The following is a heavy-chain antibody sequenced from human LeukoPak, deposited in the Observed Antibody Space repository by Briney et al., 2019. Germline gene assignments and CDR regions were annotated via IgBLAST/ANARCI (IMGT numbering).Heavy chain of an antibody. CDR1: GFTFSSYA. CDR3: AKDNRYDSSGYYYGPTDY. J-gene: IGHJ4*02. Sequence: GGSLRLSCAASGFTFSSYAMSWVRQAPGKGLEWLSAISGSGGSTYYADSVKGRFTISRDNSKNTLYLQMTSLRAEDTAIYYCAKDNRYDSSGYYYGPTDYWGQGTLVTVSS. D-gene: IGHD3-22*01. V-gene: IGHV3-23*01. CDR2: ISGSGGST.